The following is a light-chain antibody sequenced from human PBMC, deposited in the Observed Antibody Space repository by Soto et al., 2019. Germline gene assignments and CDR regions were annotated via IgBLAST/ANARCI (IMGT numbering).Light chain of an antibody. Sequence: SYELTQPPSVSVSPGQTASITCSGDKLGDKYACWYQQKPGQSPVLVIYQDSKRPSGIPERFSGSNSGNTATPTISGTQAMDEADYYCQAWDSSTVVFGTGTKLTVL. V-gene: IGLV3-1*01. J-gene: IGLJ1*01. CDR3: QAWDSSTVV. CDR1: KLGDKY. CDR2: QDS.